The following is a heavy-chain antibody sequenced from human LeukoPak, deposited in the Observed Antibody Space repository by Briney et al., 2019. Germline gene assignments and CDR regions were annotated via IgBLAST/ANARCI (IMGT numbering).Heavy chain of an antibody. D-gene: IGHD1-26*01. Sequence: SETLSLTCTVSGGSISSSSYYWGWIRQPPGKGLEWIGSIYYSGSTYYNPSLKSRVTISVDTSKNQFSLKLSSVTAADTAVYYCARGGSGGSYYWGQGTLVTVSS. V-gene: IGHV4-39*01. CDR2: IYYSGST. CDR1: GGSISSSSYY. J-gene: IGHJ4*02. CDR3: ARGGSGGSYY.